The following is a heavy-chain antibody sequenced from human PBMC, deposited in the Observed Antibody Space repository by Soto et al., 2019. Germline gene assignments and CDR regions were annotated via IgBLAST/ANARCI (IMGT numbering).Heavy chain of an antibody. CDR1: GGSISSGGYY. V-gene: IGHV4-31*03. CDR2: IYYSGST. D-gene: IGHD3-16*01. Sequence: QVQLQESGPGLVKPSQTLSLTCTVSGGSISSGGYYWSWIRQHPGKGLEWIGYIYYSGSTYYNPSLKSRVTISVDRAKNQFSLKLSSVTAADPAVYYCARELRGGPNDYWGQGTLVTVSS. J-gene: IGHJ4*02. CDR3: ARELRGGPNDY.